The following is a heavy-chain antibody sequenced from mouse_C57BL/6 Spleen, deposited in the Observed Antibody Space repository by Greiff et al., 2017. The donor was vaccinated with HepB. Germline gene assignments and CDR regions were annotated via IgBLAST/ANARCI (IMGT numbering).Heavy chain of an antibody. Sequence: VKVAESGAELVKPGASVKISCKASGYAFSSYWMNWVKQRPGKGLEWIGQIYPGDGDTNYNGKFKGKATLTADKSSSTAYMQLSSLTSEDSAVYFCAREDWYYFDYWGQGTTLTVSS. CDR1: GYAFSSYW. D-gene: IGHD4-1*01. V-gene: IGHV1-80*01. CDR3: AREDWYYFDY. J-gene: IGHJ2*01. CDR2: IYPGDGDT.